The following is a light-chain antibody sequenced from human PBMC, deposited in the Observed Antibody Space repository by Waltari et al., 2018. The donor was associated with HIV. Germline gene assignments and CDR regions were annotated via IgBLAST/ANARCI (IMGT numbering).Light chain of an antibody. J-gene: IGLJ1*01. V-gene: IGLV2-14*01. CDR3: SSYTSSSTYV. Sequence: QSALTQPASVSGSPGQSITISCTGTSSDVGGYNYVSWYQQHPGKAPKLIIYEVSNRPSGVSNRCSGSKSGNTASLTISGLQAEDEADYYCSSYTSSSTYVFGTGTTVTVL. CDR1: SSDVGGYNY. CDR2: EVS.